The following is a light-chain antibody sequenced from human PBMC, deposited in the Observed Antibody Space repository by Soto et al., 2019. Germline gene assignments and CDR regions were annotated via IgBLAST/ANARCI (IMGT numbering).Light chain of an antibody. CDR3: MQGTHWPPT. V-gene: IGKV2-30*01. Sequence: DVVMTQSPISLPVTLGQPASISCRSSQSLVYSDGNAYLSWFQQRPGQSPRRLIYRTSNRDSGVPDRFSGSGSGTDFTLKINRVEAEDVGVYYCMQGTHWPPTFGRGTKVEIK. CDR1: QSLVYSDGNAY. J-gene: IGKJ1*01. CDR2: RTS.